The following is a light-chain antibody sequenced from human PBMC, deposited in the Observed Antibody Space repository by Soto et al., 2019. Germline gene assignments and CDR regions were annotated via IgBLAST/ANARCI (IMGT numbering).Light chain of an antibody. CDR2: DVS. CDR3: SSYTTSNTRQIV. CDR1: SSDVGGYNY. J-gene: IGLJ1*01. Sequence: QSVLTQPASLSGSPGQSITLSCTGTSSDVGGYNYVSWYQHHPGKAPKLLIYDVSNRPSGVSNRFSGSKSDNTASLTISGLQPEDEADYYCSSYTTSNTRQIVFGTGTKVTVL. V-gene: IGLV2-14*03.